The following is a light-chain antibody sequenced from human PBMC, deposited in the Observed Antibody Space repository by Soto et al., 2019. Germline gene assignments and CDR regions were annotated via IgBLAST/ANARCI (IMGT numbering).Light chain of an antibody. CDR3: QQYICSPNI. J-gene: IGKJ2*01. CDR1: QDIIYY. CDR2: SAS. V-gene: IGKV1-27*01. Sequence: DIRMTQSPSSLSAFVGDTVTITCRASQDIIYYLAWYQQKPGKIPKLLIHSASTLQTGVQSRFSGTGSGTVFPLTLNHLQPEDVATYYCQQYICSPNIFCQGSRLEI.